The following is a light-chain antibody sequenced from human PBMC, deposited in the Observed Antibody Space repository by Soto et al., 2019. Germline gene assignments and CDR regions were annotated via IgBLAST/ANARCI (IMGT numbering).Light chain of an antibody. Sequence: EIVMTQSPATLSVSPGGSATLSCRASQHVSSNFAWYQHKPGQAPRLLIYAASSRATGIPDRFSGSGSGTDFTLTISRLEPEDFAVYYCQQYGSTLGTFGQGTRVEIK. CDR1: QHVSSN. CDR3: QQYGSTLGT. V-gene: IGKV3-20*01. J-gene: IGKJ1*01. CDR2: AAS.